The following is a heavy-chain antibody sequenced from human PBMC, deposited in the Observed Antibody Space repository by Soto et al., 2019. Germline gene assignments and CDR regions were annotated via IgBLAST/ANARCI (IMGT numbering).Heavy chain of an antibody. J-gene: IGHJ4*02. D-gene: IGHD5-18*01. V-gene: IGHV2-5*01. CDR2: IFWNDDE. Sequence: QITLKESGPTLVKPTQTLTLTCTFSGFSLTTSGVGVGWIRQPPGKALEWLALIFWNDDERYSPSLKSRLTTTKDTAKHQVVLTMTNMSAVDTVTYYCVHTGYSYDPCGYWGRRSLVTVST. CDR1: GFSLTTSGVG. CDR3: VHTGYSYDPCGY.